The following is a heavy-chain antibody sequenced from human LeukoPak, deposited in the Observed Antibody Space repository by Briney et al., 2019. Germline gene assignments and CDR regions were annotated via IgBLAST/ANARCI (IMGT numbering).Heavy chain of an antibody. CDR2: IIHSGRP. CDR3: ARAYGSGSYHSNWFES. D-gene: IGHD3-10*01. V-gene: IGHV4-34*12. Sequence: SETLSLTCAVYGGSVSGYYWTWIRQPPGKGLEWIGYIIHSGRPTYNPSLKSRVTMSVDTSMNQFSLRLNSVTAADTAVYYCARAYGSGSYHSNWFESWGQGTLVIVSS. CDR1: GGSVSGYY. J-gene: IGHJ5*01.